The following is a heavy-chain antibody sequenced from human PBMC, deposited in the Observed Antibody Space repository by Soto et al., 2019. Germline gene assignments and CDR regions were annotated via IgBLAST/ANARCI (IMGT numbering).Heavy chain of an antibody. CDR2: IYSDDKT. Sequence: QLVESGGGLMQPGESLKLSCAVSGLSVSTIFMNWVRQSPGKGLEWVAVIYSDDKTFYADSVKGRFTISKDNSKNTLSLQMNSLRAEDTAVYYCTRDAPGERPYYFYYYGMDVWGQGTTVTVS. J-gene: IGHJ6*02. CDR1: GLSVSTIF. CDR3: TRDAPGERPYYFYYYGMDV. V-gene: IGHV3-53*01.